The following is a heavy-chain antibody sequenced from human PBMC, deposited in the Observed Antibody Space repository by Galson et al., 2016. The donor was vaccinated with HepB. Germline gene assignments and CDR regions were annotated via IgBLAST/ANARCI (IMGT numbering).Heavy chain of an antibody. V-gene: IGHV3-23*01. CDR1: GFTFSNYA. D-gene: IGHD3-22*01. CDR2: IRPNSERT. Sequence: SLRLSCAASGFTFSNYAITWVRQAPGKGLEWVSAIRPNSERTYYTNSVKGRFTISRDNFKNTVYPQMDSLRAEDTAVYYCAKYGTVFWMYYDSSGWFDSWGQGTLVTVSS. J-gene: IGHJ5*01. CDR3: AKYGTVFWMYYDSSGWFDS.